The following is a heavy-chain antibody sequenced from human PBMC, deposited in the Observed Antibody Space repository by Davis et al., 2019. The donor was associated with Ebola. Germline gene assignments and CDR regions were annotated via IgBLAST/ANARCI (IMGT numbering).Heavy chain of an antibody. Sequence: AAPVKVSCKAFGYTFTSYGISWVRQAPGQGPEWMGWISGYNGNTDYAQKFQSRVTMTTDTSTSTAYMELRSLTSDDTAVYYCARGTTVTTSPFYCYFDLWGRGTLVTVSS. D-gene: IGHD4-17*01. CDR3: ARGTTVTTSPFYCYFDL. V-gene: IGHV1-18*01. CDR2: ISGYNGNT. CDR1: GYTFTSYG. J-gene: IGHJ2*01.